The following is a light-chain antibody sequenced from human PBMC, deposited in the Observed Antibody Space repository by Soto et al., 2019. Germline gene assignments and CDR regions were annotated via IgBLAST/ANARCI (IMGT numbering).Light chain of an antibody. Sequence: EIVLTQSPGTLSLSPGERATLSCRASQSVSSSYLAWYQQKPGQPPRLLIYGASSRATGIPGRFSGSGSGTDFTLTISRLEPEDFAVYYCQQYGSSPPNTFGQGTKLEIE. CDR3: QQYGSSPPNT. V-gene: IGKV3-20*01. CDR1: QSVSSSY. J-gene: IGKJ2*01. CDR2: GAS.